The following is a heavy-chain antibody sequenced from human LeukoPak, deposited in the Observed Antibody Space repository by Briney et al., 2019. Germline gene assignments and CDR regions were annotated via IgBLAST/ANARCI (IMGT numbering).Heavy chain of an antibody. J-gene: IGHJ6*04. CDR3: ARDSTRSAAKGFGAYYYYGMDV. CDR1: GFTFSSYG. Sequence: PGGSLRLSCVASGFTFSSYGMHWVRQAPGKGLEWVAVISYDGSNKHYVDSVKGRFTISRDNAKNSLYLQMNSLRAEDTAVYYCARDSTRSAAKGFGAYYYYGMDVWGKGTTVTVSS. V-gene: IGHV3-30*03. CDR2: ISYDGSNK. D-gene: IGHD2-2*01.